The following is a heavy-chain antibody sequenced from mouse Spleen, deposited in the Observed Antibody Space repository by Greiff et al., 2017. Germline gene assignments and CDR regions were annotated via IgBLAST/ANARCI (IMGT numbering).Heavy chain of an antibody. Sequence: EVQLQQSGPELVKPGASVKISCKASGYSFTGYYMNWVKQSPGKSLEWIGNIDPYSGGTCYNQKFNGKATLTVDKSSSTAYMQLKSLTSEDSEVDYCERTMVTKPYAMDYWGEGTSGTGS. V-gene: IGHV1-42*01. CDR1: GYSFTGYY. D-gene: IGHD2-1*01. CDR3: ERTMVTKPYAMDY. CDR2: IDPYSGGT. J-gene: IGHJ4*01.